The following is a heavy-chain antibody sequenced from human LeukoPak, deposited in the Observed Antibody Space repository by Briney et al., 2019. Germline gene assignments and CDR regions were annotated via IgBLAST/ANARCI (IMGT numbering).Heavy chain of an antibody. CDR3: ARMVESTVTIAFENWFDP. D-gene: IGHD4-11*01. CDR1: GYTFTNYG. Sequence: ASVKVSCKASGYTFTNYGISWVRQASGQGLEWMGWISAYNGNRHYAQKLQGRVTMTTDTSTSTAYMELRSLRSDDTAVYYCARMVESTVTIAFENWFDPWGQGTLVTVPS. V-gene: IGHV1-18*01. CDR2: ISAYNGNR. J-gene: IGHJ5*02.